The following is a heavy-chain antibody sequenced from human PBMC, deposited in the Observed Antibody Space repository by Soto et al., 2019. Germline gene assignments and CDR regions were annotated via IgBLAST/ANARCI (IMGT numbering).Heavy chain of an antibody. CDR3: ARLDRHDAFDI. D-gene: IGHD3-22*01. J-gene: IGHJ3*02. Sequence: VASVKVSCKASGYTFTSYAMHWVRQAPGQRLEWMGWINAVNGNTKYSQKFQGRVTITRDTSASTAYMELSSLRSEDTAVYYCARLDRHDAFDIWGQGTMVTVSS. CDR2: INAVNGNT. V-gene: IGHV1-3*01. CDR1: GYTFTSYA.